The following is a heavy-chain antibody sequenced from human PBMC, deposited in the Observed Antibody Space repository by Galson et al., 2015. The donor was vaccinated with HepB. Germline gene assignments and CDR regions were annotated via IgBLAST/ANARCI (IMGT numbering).Heavy chain of an antibody. CDR3: ARGQNRRIAVAGSYYYGMDV. D-gene: IGHD6-19*01. J-gene: IGHJ6*02. Sequence: SLRLSCAASGFTFSDYYMSWIRQAPGKGLEWVSYISSSSSYTNYADSVKGRFTISRDNAKNSLYLQMNSLRAEDTAVYYCARGQNRRIAVAGSYYYGMDVWGQGTTVTVSS. V-gene: IGHV3-11*05. CDR1: GFTFSDYY. CDR2: ISSSSSYT.